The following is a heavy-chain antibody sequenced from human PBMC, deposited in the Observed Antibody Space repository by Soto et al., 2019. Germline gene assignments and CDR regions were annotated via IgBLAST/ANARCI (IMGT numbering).Heavy chain of an antibody. Sequence: QPGRSLXXXXXXSGXXXXXXXIHWVRQAPGKGVVWVEVITYNRSNKYYADSVRCRFTNSRENSNNTLYLQLNSLSAEDTAVYYCVGGPDMAHDWGKGTLVTDSS. D-gene: IGHD2-15*01. CDR1: GXXXXXXX. CDR2: ITYNRSNK. CDR3: VGGPDMAHD. J-gene: IGHJ4*02. V-gene: IGHV3-30*03.